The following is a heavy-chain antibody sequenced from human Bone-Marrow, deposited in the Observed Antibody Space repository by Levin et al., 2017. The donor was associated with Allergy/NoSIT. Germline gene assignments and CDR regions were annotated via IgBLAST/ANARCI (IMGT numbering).Heavy chain of an antibody. V-gene: IGHV3-33*06. J-gene: IGHJ3*01. CDR1: GFNFGNFG. CDR3: VKEKGPFDAFDF. Sequence: RGESLKISCGASGFNFGNFGMHWVRQAPGKGLEWVAVIWSDGDNRFYADSVRGRFTISRDNSKNTLSLQLNRPRVEDTAIYYCVKEKGPFDAFDFWGQGTVVTVSS. CDR2: IWSDGDNR.